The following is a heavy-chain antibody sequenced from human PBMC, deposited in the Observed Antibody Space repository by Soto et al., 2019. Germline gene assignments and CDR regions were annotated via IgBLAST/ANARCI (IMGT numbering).Heavy chain of an antibody. V-gene: IGHV1-69*12. CDR1: GGTFSSYA. D-gene: IGHD1-26*01. CDR2: TIPIFGTA. CDR3: AGREMGATRYS. J-gene: IGHJ4*02. Sequence: QVQLVQSGAEVKKPGSSVKVSCKASGGTFSSYAISWVRQAPGQGLEWMGGTIPIFGTANYAQKFQGRVTITEDESTNTAYMELSSLRSEDTAVYYCAGREMGATRYSWGRGTLVTVAS.